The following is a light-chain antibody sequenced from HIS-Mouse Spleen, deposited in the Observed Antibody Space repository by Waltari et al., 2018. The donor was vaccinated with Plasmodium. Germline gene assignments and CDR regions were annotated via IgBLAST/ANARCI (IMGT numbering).Light chain of an antibody. CDR1: ALPTKY. Sequence: SYELTQPPSVSVSPGQTARITCSGDALPTKYAYWYQQKSGQAPVLVIYEDSKRPSGIPERVSGSSSGTMATLTSSGAQVEDEADYYCYSTDSSGNHRVFGGGTKLTVL. V-gene: IGLV3-10*01. CDR3: YSTDSSGNHRV. CDR2: EDS. J-gene: IGLJ3*02.